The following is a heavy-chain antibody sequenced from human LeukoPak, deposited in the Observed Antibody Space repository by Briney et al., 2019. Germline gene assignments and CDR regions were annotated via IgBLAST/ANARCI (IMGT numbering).Heavy chain of an antibody. CDR3: ARVHGGVIAYFDY. CDR1: GFTFSSYG. Sequence: PGGSLRLSCAASGFTFSSYGMNWVRQAPGKGLEWVSVIYSGGSTYYADSVKGRFTISRDNSKNTLYLQMNSLRAEDTAVYYCARVHGGVIAYFDYWGQGTLVTVSS. V-gene: IGHV3-53*01. D-gene: IGHD3-16*02. CDR2: IYSGGST. J-gene: IGHJ4*02.